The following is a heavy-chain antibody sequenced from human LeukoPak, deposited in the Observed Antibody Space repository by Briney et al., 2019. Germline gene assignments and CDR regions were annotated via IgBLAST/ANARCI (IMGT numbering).Heavy chain of an antibody. V-gene: IGHV1-18*01. Sequence: GASVMVSCKTSGYTFPRYGITWVRQAPGQGLEWMGWISTYNCDTNYAQKFQGRLTIIKDTSASKAYMELRSLSSDDTAIYYCARERIANGRDFDYWGQGTLVTVSS. D-gene: IGHD6-6*01. CDR2: ISTYNCDT. CDR1: GYTFPRYG. CDR3: ARERIANGRDFDY. J-gene: IGHJ4*02.